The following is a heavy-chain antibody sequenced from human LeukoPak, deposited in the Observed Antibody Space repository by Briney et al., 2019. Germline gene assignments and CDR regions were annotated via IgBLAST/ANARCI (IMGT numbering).Heavy chain of an antibody. CDR1: GGSISSSSYY. V-gene: IGHV4-39*07. Sequence: SETLSLTCTVSGGSISSSSYYWGWIRQPPGKGLEWIGSIYYSGSTYYNPSLKSRVTISVDTSKNQFSLKLSSVTAADTAVYYCASSQHDYGRIRWDYWGQGTLVTVSS. CDR2: IYYSGST. J-gene: IGHJ4*02. D-gene: IGHD4-17*01. CDR3: ASSQHDYGRIRWDY.